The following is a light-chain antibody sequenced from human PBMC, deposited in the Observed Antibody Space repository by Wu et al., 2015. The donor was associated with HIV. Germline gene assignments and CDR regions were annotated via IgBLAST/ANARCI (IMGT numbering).Light chain of an antibody. J-gene: IGKJ1*01. CDR3: QQYYNIPT. CDR2: RAS. CDR1: QGIGNY. V-gene: IGKV1-8*01. Sequence: QSPSSLSASTGDRVTITCRASQGIGNYLAWYQHKPGHAPQLLISRASTLGNGVPSRFSGTGSGTEFTLTVSCLQSEDFATYFCQQYYNIPTFGQGTKVEMK.